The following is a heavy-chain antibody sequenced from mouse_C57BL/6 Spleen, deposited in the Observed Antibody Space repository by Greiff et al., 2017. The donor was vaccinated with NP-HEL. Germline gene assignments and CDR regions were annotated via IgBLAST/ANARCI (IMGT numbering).Heavy chain of an antibody. CDR1: GFTFSDYY. J-gene: IGHJ1*03. CDR2: INYDGSST. D-gene: IGHD1-1*01. Sequence: EVQLVESEGGLVQPGSSMKLSCTASGFTFSDYYMAWVRQVPEKGLEWVANINYDGSSTYYLDSLKSRFIISRDNAKNILYLQMSSLKSEDTATYYCAREGHYYGSSPYWYFDVWGTGTTVTVSS. V-gene: IGHV5-16*01. CDR3: AREGHYYGSSPYWYFDV.